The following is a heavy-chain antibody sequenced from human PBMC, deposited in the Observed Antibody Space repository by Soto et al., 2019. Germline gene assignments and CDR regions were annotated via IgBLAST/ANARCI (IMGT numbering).Heavy chain of an antibody. V-gene: IGHV3-23*01. D-gene: IGHD3-10*01. CDR2: ISGSGGST. J-gene: IGHJ4*02. Sequence: EVKMLESAGGLVQPGGSLRLSCAASGFTLSSYGMSWVRQATGKGLDWDSAISGSGGSTYYADSVKGRFTISRDNSKNTPYLQMNSLRAEDTAVYYCAKGAYYHGSGSYFPFDSWGQGTLVTVSS. CDR1: GFTLSSYG. CDR3: AKGAYYHGSGSYFPFDS.